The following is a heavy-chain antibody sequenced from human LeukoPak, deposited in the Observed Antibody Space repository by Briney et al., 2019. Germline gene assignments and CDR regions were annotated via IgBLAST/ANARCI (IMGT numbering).Heavy chain of an antibody. CDR3: AKDKTPRTRYYYYYYGMDV. J-gene: IGHJ6*02. D-gene: IGHD2-2*01. CDR2: ISWNSGSI. CDR1: GYTFDDYA. V-gene: IGHV3-9*01. Sequence: GGSLRLSCAASGYTFDDYAMHWVRRAPGKGLEWVSSISWNSGSIGYADSVKGRFTISRDNAKNSLYLQMNSLRAEDTALYYCAKDKTPRTRYYYYYYGMDVWGQGTTVTVSS.